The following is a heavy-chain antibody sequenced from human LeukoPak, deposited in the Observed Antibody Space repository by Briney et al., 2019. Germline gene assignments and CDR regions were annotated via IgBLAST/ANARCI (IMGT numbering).Heavy chain of an antibody. D-gene: IGHD3-22*01. CDR1: GFTFSSYG. V-gene: IGHV3-33*01. CDR3: ARDLYYYDSSGYPDY. Sequence: GGSLRLSCAASGFTFSSYGMHWVRQAPGKGLEWVAVIWYDGSNKYYADSVKGRFTISRDNSKNTLYLQMNSLRAEDTAVYYCARDLYYYDSSGYPDYWGQGTLVTVSP. J-gene: IGHJ4*02. CDR2: IWYDGSNK.